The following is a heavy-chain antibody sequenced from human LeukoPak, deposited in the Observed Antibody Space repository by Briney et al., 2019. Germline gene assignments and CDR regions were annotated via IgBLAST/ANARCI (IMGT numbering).Heavy chain of an antibody. V-gene: IGHV1-69*06. D-gene: IGHD3-3*01. CDR2: IIPIFGTA. Sequence: SVKVSCKASGGTFSSYAISWVRQARGQGLEWMGGIIPIFGTANYAQKFQGRVTTTADKSTSTAYIELSSLRSEDTAVYYCARSGQNYDFWSGYYHYYYYYMDVWGKGTTVTVSS. CDR3: ARSGQNYDFWSGYYHYYYYYMDV. J-gene: IGHJ6*03. CDR1: GGTFSSYA.